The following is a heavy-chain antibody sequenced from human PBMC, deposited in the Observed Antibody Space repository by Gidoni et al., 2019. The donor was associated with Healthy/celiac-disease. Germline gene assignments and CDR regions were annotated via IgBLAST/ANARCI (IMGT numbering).Heavy chain of an antibody. D-gene: IGHD1-26*01. CDR3: ARDEWELLRFDY. Sequence: EVQLVESGGGLVQPGGSLRLSCAASGFTVSSNYMSWVRQAPGKGLEWVSVIYSGCSTYSADSVKGRFTISRDNSKNTLYLQMNSLRAEDTAVYYCARDEWELLRFDYWGQGTLVTVSS. V-gene: IGHV3-66*01. CDR1: GFTVSSNY. CDR2: IYSGCST. J-gene: IGHJ4*02.